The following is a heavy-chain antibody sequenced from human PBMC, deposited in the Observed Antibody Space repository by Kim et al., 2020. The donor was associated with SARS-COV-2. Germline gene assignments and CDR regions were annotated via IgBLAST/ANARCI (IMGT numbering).Heavy chain of an antibody. D-gene: IGHD1-1*01. CDR2: MYFRGTT. J-gene: IGHJ4*03. V-gene: IGHV4-59*01. CDR3: ARDRRAGTGCCIDY. CDR1: GGAINSYF. Sequence: SETLSLTCTISGGAINSYFWTWMRQPLGKGLEWIGNMYFRGTTNYNPSLKSRVTMSIDPSKNQFSLKLTSVIAADTAVYYCARDRRAGTGCCIDYWGQGT.